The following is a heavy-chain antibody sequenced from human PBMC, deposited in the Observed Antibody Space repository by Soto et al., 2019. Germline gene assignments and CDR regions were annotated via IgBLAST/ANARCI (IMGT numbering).Heavy chain of an antibody. CDR1: GGPISSYY. D-gene: IGHD3-16*02. V-gene: IGHV4-59*01. J-gene: IGHJ4*02. CDR2: IYYTGST. Sequence: LVKPSETLSLTCTVSGGPISSYYWNWIRQPPGKGLEWIGYIYYTGSTNYNPSLKSRVTISVDTSKNQFSLKLSSVTAADTAVYYCARAFGSTMPSLFWGQGTLVTVSS. CDR3: ARAFGSTMPSLF.